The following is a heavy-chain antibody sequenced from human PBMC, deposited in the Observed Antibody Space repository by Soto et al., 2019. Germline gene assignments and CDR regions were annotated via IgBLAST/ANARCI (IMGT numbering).Heavy chain of an antibody. CDR3: ASYGSGSYYPTTFDY. J-gene: IGHJ4*02. D-gene: IGHD3-10*01. V-gene: IGHV4-31*03. Sequence: QVQLQESGPGLVKPSQTLSLTCTVSGGSISSSGYNWSWIRQHPGKGLEWIGYIYYSGSTYYNPSLKSRVTISVDTSQNQFSLKLSSVTAADTAVYFCASYGSGSYYPTTFDYWGQGTLVTVSS. CDR1: GGSISSSGYN. CDR2: IYYSGST.